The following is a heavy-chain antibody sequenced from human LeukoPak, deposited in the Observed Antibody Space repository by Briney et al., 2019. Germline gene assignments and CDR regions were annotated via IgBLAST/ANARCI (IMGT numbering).Heavy chain of an antibody. V-gene: IGHV1-18*01. J-gene: IGHJ4*02. CDR3: ARDPPSYSSGSTGYFDY. D-gene: IGHD6-19*01. Sequence: ASVKVSCKASGYTFTSYGISWVRQAPGQGLEWMGWISAYNGNTNYAQKLQGRVTMTTDTSTSTAYMELRSLRSDDTAVYYCARDPPSYSSGSTGYFDYWGQGTLVTVPS. CDR2: ISAYNGNT. CDR1: GYTFTSYG.